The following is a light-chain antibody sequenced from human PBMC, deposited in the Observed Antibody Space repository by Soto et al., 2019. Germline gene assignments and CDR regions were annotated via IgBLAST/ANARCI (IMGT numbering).Light chain of an antibody. CDR2: KVS. CDR3: MKGTHWPIN. V-gene: IGKV2-30*02. J-gene: IGKJ5*01. CDR1: QVLVHSDGIAY. Sequence: DVVMTQSPGARPVTLGQAASISCRSNQVLVHSDGIAYFSWFQQRPGRSPRRLIYKVSNRDSGVPARFSGSGSGTAFALKISRVEAEDVGVYYCMKGTHWPINFGQGTRLAIK.